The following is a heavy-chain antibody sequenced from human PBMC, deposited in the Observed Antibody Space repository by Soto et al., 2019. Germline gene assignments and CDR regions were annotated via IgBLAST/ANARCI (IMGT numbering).Heavy chain of an antibody. CDR3: ANLGSMRCWG. J-gene: IGHJ4*02. V-gene: IGHV3-23*01. CDR1: GFTFSSYL. D-gene: IGHD3-10*02. CDR2: IGGSGDGT. Sequence: EVQLLESGGGLVQPGGSLRLSCVASGFTFSSYLMSWFRQAPGKGLEWVSGIGGSGDGTHYADSVKGRFTGSRDNSKNTLYLEMSGLRAEDTAVYYCANLGSMRCWGWGQGTLVTVSS.